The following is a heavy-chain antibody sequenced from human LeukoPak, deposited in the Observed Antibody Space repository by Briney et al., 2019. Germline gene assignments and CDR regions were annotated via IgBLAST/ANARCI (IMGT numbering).Heavy chain of an antibody. CDR2: ISAYNGNT. V-gene: IGHV1-18*01. Sequence: ASVKVSCKASGYTFTSYGISWVRQAPGQGLEWMGWISAYNGNTNYAQKLQGRVTMTTDTSTSTAYMELRSLRSDDTAVYYCARGYSGYEALGYYYGMDVWGQGTTVTVSS. D-gene: IGHD5-12*01. CDR1: GYTFTSYG. CDR3: ARGYSGYEALGYYYGMDV. J-gene: IGHJ6*02.